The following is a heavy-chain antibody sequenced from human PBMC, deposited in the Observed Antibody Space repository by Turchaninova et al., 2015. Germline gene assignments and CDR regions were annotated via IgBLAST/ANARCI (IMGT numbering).Heavy chain of an antibody. CDR1: EFTFSNYW. CDR3: ARGHTSPWDHTFDV. CDR2: IKQDGSEN. Sequence: EVQLVESGGGLVQPGGSLRLACVVSEFTFSNYWMNWVRQAPGKGLEWVANIKQDGSENYYVDSVKGRFTISRDNAKNSLYLQMNSLRAEDTAVYYCARGHTSPWDHTFDVWGQGTMVTVSS. J-gene: IGHJ3*01. D-gene: IGHD2-2*01. V-gene: IGHV3-7*03.